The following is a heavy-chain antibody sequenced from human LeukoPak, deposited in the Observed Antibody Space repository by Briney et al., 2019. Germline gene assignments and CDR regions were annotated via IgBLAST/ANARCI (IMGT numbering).Heavy chain of an antibody. D-gene: IGHD5-18*01. V-gene: IGHV3-23*01. CDR2: ISGSGGST. Sequence: PGGSLRLSCAASGFTFSSYAMSWVRQAPGKGLEWVSAISGSGGSTYYADSVKGRFTISRDNSKNTLYLQMNSLRAEDTAVYYCAREGIQLWYTYYYYMDVWGKGTTVTISS. CDR3: AREGIQLWYTYYYYMDV. J-gene: IGHJ6*03. CDR1: GFTFSSYA.